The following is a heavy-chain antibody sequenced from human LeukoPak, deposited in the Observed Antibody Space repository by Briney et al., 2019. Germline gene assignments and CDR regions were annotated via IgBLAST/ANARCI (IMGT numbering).Heavy chain of an antibody. CDR2: IYYSGST. V-gene: IGHV4-61*08. CDR3: ARSRIAAADVDY. CDR1: GGSISTGGSY. Sequence: SQTLPLTCTVSGGSISTGGSYWSWIRQPPGKGLEWIGYIYYSGSTNYNPSLKSRVTISVDTSKNQFSLKLSSVTAADTAVYYCARSRIAAADVDYWGQGTLVTVSS. D-gene: IGHD6-13*01. J-gene: IGHJ4*02.